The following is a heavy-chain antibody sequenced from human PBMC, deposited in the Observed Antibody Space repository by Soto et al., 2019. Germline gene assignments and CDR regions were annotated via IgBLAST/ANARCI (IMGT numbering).Heavy chain of an antibody. V-gene: IGHV3-21*01. CDR1: GFTFSSYS. J-gene: IGHJ4*02. Sequence: EVQLVESGGGLVKPGGSLRVSCAASGFTFSSYSMNWVRQAPGKGLEWVASISSTGNFIYYADSVKGRFTISRDNAKSSLFLQMNSLRAEDTAVYYCARWYTGITAPERAGIDYWGQGTLVTVSS. D-gene: IGHD1-20*01. CDR2: ISSTGNFI. CDR3: ARWYTGITAPERAGIDY.